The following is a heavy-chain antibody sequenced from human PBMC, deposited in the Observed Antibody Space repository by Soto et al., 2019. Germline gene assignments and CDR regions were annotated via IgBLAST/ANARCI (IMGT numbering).Heavy chain of an antibody. CDR3: ATDRVAFDM. CDR1: GYMFTGYY. V-gene: IGHV1-2*02. J-gene: IGHJ3*02. D-gene: IGHD3-22*01. Sequence: EASVKVSCKASGYMFTGYYIHWVRQAPGQGLEWMGWINSKSGGTKYAEKFQGRVSMTGDTSITTAYLELSSLTSDDTAVYYCATDRVAFDMWGQGTKVTVSS. CDR2: INSKSGGT.